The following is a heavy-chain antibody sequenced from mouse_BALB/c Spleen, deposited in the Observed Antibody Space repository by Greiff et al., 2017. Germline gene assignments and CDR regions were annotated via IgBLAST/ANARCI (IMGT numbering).Heavy chain of an antibody. J-gene: IGHJ2*01. CDR2: ISSGGST. Sequence: EVKLVESGGGLVKPGGSLKLSCAASGFTFSSYAMSWVRQTPEKRLEWVASISSGGSTYYADTVKGRFTISRDNPKNTLFLQMTSLRSEDTAMYYCARSYYFDYWGQGTTLTVSS. V-gene: IGHV5-6-5*01. CDR1: GFTFSSYA. CDR3: ARSYYFDY.